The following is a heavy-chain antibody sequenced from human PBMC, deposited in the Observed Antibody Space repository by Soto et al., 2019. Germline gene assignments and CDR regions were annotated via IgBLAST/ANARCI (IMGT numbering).Heavy chain of an antibody. Sequence: QLGGPLRLSCAASGFTFSSYAMSWVRQAPGKGLEWVSAISGSGGSTYYADSVKGRFTISRDNSKNTLYLQMNSLRAEDTAVYYCLGYYGSGSYHDYWGQGTLVTVSS. D-gene: IGHD3-10*01. V-gene: IGHV3-23*01. CDR1: GFTFSSYA. J-gene: IGHJ4*02. CDR2: ISGSGGST. CDR3: LGYYGSGSYHDY.